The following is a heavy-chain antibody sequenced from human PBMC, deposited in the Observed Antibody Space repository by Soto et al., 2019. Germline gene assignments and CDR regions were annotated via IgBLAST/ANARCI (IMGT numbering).Heavy chain of an antibody. CDR1: RFTFSSYA. V-gene: IGHV3-23*01. CDR3: ARSPDFFYYYMDV. J-gene: IGHJ6*03. Sequence: EVQLLESGGDLVQPGRSLRLSCVAYRFTFSSYAMNWARQAPGMGLEWVSGISSSGGSTHYADSVKGRFIISRDNSKNTLYLQMNSLRAEDTATYYCARSPDFFYYYMDVWGKGTTVTVSS. CDR2: ISSSGGST.